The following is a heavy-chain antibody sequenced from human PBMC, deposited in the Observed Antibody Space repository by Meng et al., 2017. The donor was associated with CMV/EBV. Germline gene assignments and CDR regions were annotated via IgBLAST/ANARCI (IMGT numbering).Heavy chain of an antibody. CDR2: ISSSGSTI. CDR1: GFTFSSYE. J-gene: IGHJ6*02. CDR3: ARDQDIVVVPAAINFYYYYGMDV. D-gene: IGHD2-2*01. V-gene: IGHV3-48*03. Sequence: GGSLRLSCAASGFTFSSYEMNWVRQAPGKGLEWVSYISSSGSTIYYADSVKGRFTISRDNAKNSLYLQMNSLRAEDTAVYYCARDQDIVVVPAAINFYYYYGMDVWGQGTTVTVSS.